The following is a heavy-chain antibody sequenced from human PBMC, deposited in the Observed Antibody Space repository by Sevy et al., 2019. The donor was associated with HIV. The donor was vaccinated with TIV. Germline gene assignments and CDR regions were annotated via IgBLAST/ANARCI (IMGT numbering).Heavy chain of an antibody. J-gene: IGHJ5*02. D-gene: IGHD3-10*01. Sequence: ASVKVSCKASGYTFTSYDINWVRQATGQGLEWMGWMNPNTGNTGYAQKFQGRVTMTRQTSTSTAYMEVRSLRSDDTAIYYCTRVRALNYSGASVSMEYNWFDPWGQGTLVTVSS. CDR2: MNPNTGNT. CDR3: TRVRALNYSGASVSMEYNWFDP. CDR1: GYTFTSYD. V-gene: IGHV1-8*02.